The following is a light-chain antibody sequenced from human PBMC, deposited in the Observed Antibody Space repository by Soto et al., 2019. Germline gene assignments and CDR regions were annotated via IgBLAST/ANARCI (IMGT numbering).Light chain of an antibody. Sequence: QSVLTQPASVSGSPGQSIIISCTGTSNDVGGHDYVSWYQQHPGKAPKLLIYDVRSRASGVSDRFSGSKSGHTASLTISGSRPGDESDYYCASYTRSSTLVFGTGTKLTVL. J-gene: IGLJ1*01. CDR3: ASYTRSSTLV. CDR1: SNDVGGHDY. CDR2: DVR. V-gene: IGLV2-14*03.